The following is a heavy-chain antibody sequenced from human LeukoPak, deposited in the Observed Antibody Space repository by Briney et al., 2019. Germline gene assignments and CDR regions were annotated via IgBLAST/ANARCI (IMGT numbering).Heavy chain of an antibody. V-gene: IGHV1-8*02. CDR1: GYTFTGYY. CDR2: INPNSGNT. D-gene: IGHD2-2*01. CDR3: ARGLGRYCSSTSCYPPDI. J-gene: IGHJ3*02. Sequence: ASVKVSCKASGYTFTGYYMHWVRQAPGQGLEWMGWINPNSGNTGYAQKFQGRVTMTRNTSISTAYMELSSLRSEDTAVYYCARGLGRYCSSTSCYPPDIWGQGTMVTVSS.